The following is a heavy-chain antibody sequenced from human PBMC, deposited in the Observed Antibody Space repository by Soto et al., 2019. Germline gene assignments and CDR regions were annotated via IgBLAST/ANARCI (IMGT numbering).Heavy chain of an antibody. CDR3: ARGSYRAARYCSSTRCYPAEYYQH. J-gene: IGHJ1*01. Sequence: SETLSLTCAVYGGSFSGYYWRWIRQPPGKGLEWIGEINHSGSTNYNPSLKSRVTISVDTSKNQFSLKLSSVTAAYTAVYYCARGSYRAARYCSSTRCYPAEYYQHRGQGTRVTVSS. D-gene: IGHD2-2*01. CDR2: INHSGST. CDR1: GGSFSGYY. V-gene: IGHV4-34*01.